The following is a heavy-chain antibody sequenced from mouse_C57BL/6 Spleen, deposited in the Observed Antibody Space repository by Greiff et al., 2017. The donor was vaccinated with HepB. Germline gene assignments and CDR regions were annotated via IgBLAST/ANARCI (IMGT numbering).Heavy chain of an antibody. CDR3: AIYDGYYVIDY. CDR2: INPSTGGT. V-gene: IGHV1-42*01. Sequence: EVQGVESGPELVKPGASVKISCKASGYSFTGYYMNWVKQSPEKSLEWIGEINPSTGGTTYNQKFKAKATLTVDKSSSTAYMQLKSLTSEDSAVYYCAIYDGYYVIDYWGQGTTLTVSS. CDR1: GYSFTGYY. J-gene: IGHJ2*01. D-gene: IGHD2-3*01.